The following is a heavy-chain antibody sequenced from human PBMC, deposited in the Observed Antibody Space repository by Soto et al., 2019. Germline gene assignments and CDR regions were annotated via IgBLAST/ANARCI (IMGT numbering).Heavy chain of an antibody. CDR2: VCHSGII. CDR1: AYNISSFSC. Sequence: NPSETLSLTCAVSAYNISSFSCWGWIRQSPEKGLEWIGSVCHSGIIYYNPSLKSRVTISLDTSKNQFSLRLSSVTAADTALYYCARDVGTYSISRVWFAPWGQGTLVTVSS. D-gene: IGHD6-13*01. J-gene: IGHJ5*02. V-gene: IGHV4-38-2*02. CDR3: ARDVGTYSISRVWFAP.